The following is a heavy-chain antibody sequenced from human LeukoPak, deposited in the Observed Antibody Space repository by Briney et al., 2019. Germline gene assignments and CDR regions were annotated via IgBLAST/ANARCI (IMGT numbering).Heavy chain of an antibody. V-gene: IGHV4-59*01. CDR2: IYYSGST. CDR1: GGSISSYY. CDR3: ARDLEGGSSFDY. J-gene: IGHJ4*02. D-gene: IGHD1-26*01. Sequence: LETLSLTCTVSGGSISSYYWSWIRQPPGKGLEWIGYIYYSGSTNYNPSLKSRVTISVDTSKNQFSLKLSSVTAADTAVYYCARDLEGGSSFDYWGQGTLVTVSS.